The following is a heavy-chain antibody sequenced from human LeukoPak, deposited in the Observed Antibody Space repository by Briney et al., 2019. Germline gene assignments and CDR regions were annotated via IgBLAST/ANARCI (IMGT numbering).Heavy chain of an antibody. CDR3: ARDLSLWFGELPFDY. CDR2: IYYSGST. V-gene: IGHV4-39*07. Sequence: SETLSLTCTVSGCSISSSSYYWGWIRQPPGKGLEWIGSIYYSGSTYYNPSLKSRVTISVDTSKNQFSLKLSSVTAADTAVYYCARDLSLWFGELPFDYWGQGTLVTVSS. D-gene: IGHD3-10*01. J-gene: IGHJ4*02. CDR1: GCSISSSSYY.